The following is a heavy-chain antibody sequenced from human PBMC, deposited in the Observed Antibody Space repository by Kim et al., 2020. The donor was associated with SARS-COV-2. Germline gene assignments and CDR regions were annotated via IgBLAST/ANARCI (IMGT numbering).Heavy chain of an antibody. Sequence: YADSVTGRLTSSRDNATNSLDRQMNSLRAEETAVYYCAREGHGPLYGMDVWGQGTTVTVSS. CDR3: AREGHGPLYGMDV. V-gene: IGHV3-21*01. J-gene: IGHJ6*02.